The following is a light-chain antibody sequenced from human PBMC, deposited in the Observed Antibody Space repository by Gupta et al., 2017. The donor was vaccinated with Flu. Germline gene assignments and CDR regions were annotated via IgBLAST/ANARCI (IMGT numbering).Light chain of an antibody. J-gene: IGKJ2*01. CDR1: ETVSYF. Sequence: EIVLTQSPVTLSLSPGESATLSCRASETVSYFLVWYQQKVGQAPRLLIYDAPKRAAGIPGRFSGSGSGTEFSLTISSLEPEDSAVYYCQQRRDWPLTFGQGTKLDIK. CDR3: QQRRDWPLT. V-gene: IGKV3-11*01. CDR2: DAP.